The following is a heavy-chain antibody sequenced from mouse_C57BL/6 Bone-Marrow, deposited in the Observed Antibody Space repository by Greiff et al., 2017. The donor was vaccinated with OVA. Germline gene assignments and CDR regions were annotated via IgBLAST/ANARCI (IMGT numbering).Heavy chain of an antibody. CDR2: IYPRSGNT. Sequence: VQLQESGAELARPGASVKLSCKASGYTFTSYGISWVKQRTGQGLEWIGEIYPRSGNTYYNEKFKGKATLTADKSSSTAYMELRSLTSEDSAVYICARGRYYAMDYWGQGTSVTVSS. V-gene: IGHV1-81*01. J-gene: IGHJ4*01. CDR1: GYTFTSYG. CDR3: ARGRYYAMDY.